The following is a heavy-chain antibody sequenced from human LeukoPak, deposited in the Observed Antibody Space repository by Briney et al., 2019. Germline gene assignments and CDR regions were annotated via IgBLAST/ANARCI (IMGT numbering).Heavy chain of an antibody. D-gene: IGHD3-10*01. CDR3: ARRATNYYGSGSSFDY. V-gene: IGHV3-48*01. Sequence: AGGSLRLSCAASGFTFSSYSMNWVRQAPGKGLEWVSYISSSSSTIYYADSVKGRFTISRDNAKNSLYLQMNSLRAEDTAVYYCARRATNYYGSGSSFDYWGQGTLVTVSS. CDR1: GFTFSSYS. CDR2: ISSSSSTI. J-gene: IGHJ4*02.